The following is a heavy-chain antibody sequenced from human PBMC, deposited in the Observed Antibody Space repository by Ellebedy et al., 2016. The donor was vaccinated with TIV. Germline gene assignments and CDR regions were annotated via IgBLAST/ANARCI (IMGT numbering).Heavy chain of an antibody. CDR2: MNPNSGNT. CDR3: ARDPGNYYYYGMDV. V-gene: IGHV1-8*01. J-gene: IGHJ6*02. CDR1: GYTFTSYD. Sequence: AASVKVSCKASGYTFTSYDINWVRQATGQGLEWMGWMNPNSGNTGYAQKFQGRVTMTRNTSISTAYMELRSLRSDDTAVYYCARDPGNYYYYGMDVWGQGTTVTVSS.